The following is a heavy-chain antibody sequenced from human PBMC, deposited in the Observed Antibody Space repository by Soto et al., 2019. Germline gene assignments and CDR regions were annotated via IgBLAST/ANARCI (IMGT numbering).Heavy chain of an antibody. CDR3: ARGGWTNDY. J-gene: IGHJ4*02. CDR2: IYYSGST. CDR1: GGSISNYY. Sequence: SETLSLTCTVSGGSISNYYWSWVRQPPGKGLEWMGYIYYSGSTNYNPSLKSRVTMSVDTSKNQFSLRLSSVTAADTAVYYCARGGWTNDYRGQGTLVTVSS. D-gene: IGHD6-19*01. V-gene: IGHV4-59*01.